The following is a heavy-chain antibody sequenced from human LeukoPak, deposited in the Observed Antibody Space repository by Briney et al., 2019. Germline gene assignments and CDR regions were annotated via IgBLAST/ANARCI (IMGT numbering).Heavy chain of an antibody. CDR3: AGQDIVVVATATRAFDI. Sequence: GESLKISCTGSGYSFTSYWIAWVRQMPGKGLEWMGIIYPGDSDTRYSSSFQGQVTISADKSISTAYLQWNNLKASDTAMYYCAGQDIVVVATATRAFDIWGQGTMVTVSS. D-gene: IGHD2-15*01. CDR1: GYSFTSYW. V-gene: IGHV5-51*01. CDR2: IYPGDSDT. J-gene: IGHJ3*02.